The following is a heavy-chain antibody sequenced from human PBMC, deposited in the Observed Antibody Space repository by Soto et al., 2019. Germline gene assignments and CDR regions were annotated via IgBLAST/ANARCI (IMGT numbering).Heavy chain of an antibody. CDR3: ARMNYYDTSGYPFDY. V-gene: IGHV4-59*01. CDR1: GVSISSYY. Sequence: SETLSLTCTVSGVSISSYYWRWIRQPPGKVLEWIGYIYFRGTTNYNPSLKRRVTMSADTSKDQFSLKLNSVTAADTAVYYCARMNYYDTSGYPFDYWGHGMMVTVS. CDR2: IYFRGTT. J-gene: IGHJ4*01. D-gene: IGHD3-22*01.